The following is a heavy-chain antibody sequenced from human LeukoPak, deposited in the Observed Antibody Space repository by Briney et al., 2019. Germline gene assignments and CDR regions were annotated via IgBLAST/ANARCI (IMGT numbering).Heavy chain of an antibody. CDR1: GYTFTSYG. V-gene: IGHV1-2*04. CDR2: INPNSGGT. D-gene: IGHD1-20*01. Sequence: ASVKVSCKASGYTFTSYGISWVRQAPGQGLEWMGWINPNSGGTNYAQKFQGWVTMTRDTSISTAYMDLSRLTSEDTAVYYCARGLINGHDFDYWGQGTLVTVSS. CDR3: ARGLINGHDFDY. J-gene: IGHJ4*02.